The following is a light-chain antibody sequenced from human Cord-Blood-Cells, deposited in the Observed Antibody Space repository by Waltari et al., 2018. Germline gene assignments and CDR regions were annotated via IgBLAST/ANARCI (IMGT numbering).Light chain of an antibody. Sequence: EIVLTQSPATLSLSPGERATFSCRASQSVISYLAWYQQKPGQAPRHLIYDASNRATGSPARISGSGSGSDFTLTISSLEPEDFAVYYCQQRSNWSLTFGGGTKVEIK. V-gene: IGKV3-11*01. J-gene: IGKJ4*01. CDR1: QSVISY. CDR3: QQRSNWSLT. CDR2: DAS.